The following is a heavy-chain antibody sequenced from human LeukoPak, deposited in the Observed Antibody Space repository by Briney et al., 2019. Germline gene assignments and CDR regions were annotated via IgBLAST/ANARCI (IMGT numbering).Heavy chain of an antibody. V-gene: IGHV4-4*07. CDR2: ISTSGST. Sequence: PSETLSLTCTVSGGSISSSYWSWIRQSAGKGLEWIGRISTSGSTNYKPSLKSRVTMSVDTSKNQFSLKLSSVTAADTAVYYCARQSGGWIQRTKSFDYWGQGTLVTVSS. D-gene: IGHD5-18*01. J-gene: IGHJ4*02. CDR3: ARQSGGWIQRTKSFDY. CDR1: GGSISSSY.